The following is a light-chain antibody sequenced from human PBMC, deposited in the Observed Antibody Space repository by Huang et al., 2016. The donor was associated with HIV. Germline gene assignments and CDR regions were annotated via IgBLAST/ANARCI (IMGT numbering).Light chain of an antibody. CDR1: RGISSG. Sequence: AIQLTQSPSSLSASVGDRVTITCRASRGISSGLAWYQQKPGQAPKLLIFDASSLESGVPSRFSGSGSGTDFTLTISSLQPEDFATYYCQQFNNYLTFGQGTRLEIQ. CDR3: QQFNNYLT. J-gene: IGKJ5*01. V-gene: IGKV1D-13*01. CDR2: DAS.